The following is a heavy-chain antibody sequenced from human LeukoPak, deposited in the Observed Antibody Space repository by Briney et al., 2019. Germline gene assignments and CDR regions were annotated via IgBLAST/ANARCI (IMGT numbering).Heavy chain of an antibody. CDR1: GGSISSYY. V-gene: IGHV4-4*07. CDR2: IYTSGST. CDR3: ARSDSSSWYDDAFDI. Sequence: PSETLSLTCTVSGGSISSYYWSWIRQPAGKGLEWIGRIYTSGSTNYNPSLKSRVTMSVDTSKNQFSPKLSSVTAADTAVYYCARSDSSSWYDDAFDIWGQGTMVTVSS. D-gene: IGHD6-13*01. J-gene: IGHJ3*02.